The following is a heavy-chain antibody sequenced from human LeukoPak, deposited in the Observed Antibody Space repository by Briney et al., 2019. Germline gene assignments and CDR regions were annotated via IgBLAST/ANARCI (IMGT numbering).Heavy chain of an antibody. Sequence: SGASLQISCKTSGSTFPTYWIAWVRQLPGKGLEWMGIIYPADSDTRYSPTFQGQVTFSADKSLTTAYLQWSSLKASDTAIYYCARQQLGSGADSWGQGTLVTVSS. CDR3: ARQQLGSGADS. V-gene: IGHV5-51*01. CDR1: GSTFPTYW. D-gene: IGHD3-10*01. CDR2: IYPADSDT. J-gene: IGHJ4*02.